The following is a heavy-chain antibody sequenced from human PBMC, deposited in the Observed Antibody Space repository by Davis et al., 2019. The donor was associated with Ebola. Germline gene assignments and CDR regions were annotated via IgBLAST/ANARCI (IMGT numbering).Heavy chain of an antibody. CDR3: ARTSTWGYCSSTSCRPGELGY. CDR1: GFTFSSYS. CDR2: ISSSSSYI. D-gene: IGHD2-2*01. Sequence: GESLKISCAASGFTFSSYSMNWVRQAPGKGLEWVSSISSSSSYIYYADSVKVRFTISRDNAKNSLYLQMNSLRAEDTAVYYCARTSTWGYCSSTSCRPGELGYWGQGTLVTVSS. V-gene: IGHV3-21*01. J-gene: IGHJ4*02.